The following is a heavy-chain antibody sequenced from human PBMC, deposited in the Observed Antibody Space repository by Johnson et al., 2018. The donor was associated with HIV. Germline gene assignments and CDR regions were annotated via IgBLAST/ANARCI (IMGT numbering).Heavy chain of an antibody. Sequence: VQLVESGGGVVRPGGSLRLSCAASGFTFDDYGMTWVRQTPGKGPEWLSGLTWKGVITGYADSLQGRFTISRDNAKNSLYLQMNSLGAEDTAVYYCARDGEHGLREAFDIWGQGTMVTVSS. J-gene: IGHJ3*02. CDR1: GFTFDDYG. D-gene: IGHD4-17*01. CDR2: LTWKGVIT. V-gene: IGHV3-20*04. CDR3: ARDGEHGLREAFDI.